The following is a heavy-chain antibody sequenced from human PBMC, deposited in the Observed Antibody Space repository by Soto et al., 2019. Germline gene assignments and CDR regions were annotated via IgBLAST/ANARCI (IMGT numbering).Heavy chain of an antibody. CDR1: GFTFSSYA. V-gene: IGHV3-30-3*01. D-gene: IGHD4-17*01. CDR2: ISYDGSNK. J-gene: IGHJ3*02. CDR3: AREGSYGDYDAFDI. Sequence: GGSLRLSCAASGFTFSSYAMHWVRQAPGKGLEWVAVISYDGSNKYYADSVKGRFTISRDNSKNTLYLQMNSLRAEDMAVYYCAREGSYGDYDAFDIWGQGTMVTVSS.